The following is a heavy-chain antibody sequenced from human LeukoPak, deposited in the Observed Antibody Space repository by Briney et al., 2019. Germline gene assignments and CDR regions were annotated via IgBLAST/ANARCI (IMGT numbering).Heavy chain of an antibody. Sequence: ASVKVSCKASGYTFTSNYIHWVRQAPGQGLEWMGMNYPRDGSTSYAQKFQGRVTVTRDTSTSTVHMELSGLRSEDTAVYYCARDQEGFDYWGQGTLVTVSS. CDR3: ARDQEGFDY. J-gene: IGHJ4*02. CDR1: GYTFTSNY. V-gene: IGHV1-46*01. CDR2: NYPRDGST.